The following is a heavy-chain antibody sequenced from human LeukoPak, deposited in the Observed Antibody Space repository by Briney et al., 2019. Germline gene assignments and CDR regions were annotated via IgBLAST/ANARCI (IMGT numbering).Heavy chain of an antibody. CDR2: VNPNSGGT. D-gene: IGHD1-14*01. J-gene: IGHJ4*02. CDR3: AREAPRTYYFDH. V-gene: IGHV1-2*02. CDR1: GYTFTGYY. Sequence: ASVKVSCKASGYTFTGYYMHWVRQAPGQRLEWMGWVNPNSGGTNYAQKFQGRVTMTRDTSTSTVYMDLNSLTSEDTAVYYCAREAPRTYYFDHWGQGTLVTVSS.